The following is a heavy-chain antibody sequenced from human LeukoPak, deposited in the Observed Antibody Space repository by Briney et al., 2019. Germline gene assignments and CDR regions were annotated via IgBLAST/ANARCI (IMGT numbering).Heavy chain of an antibody. CDR1: GFTFSSYA. CDR2: ISGSGGST. D-gene: IGHD4-17*01. V-gene: IGHV3-23*01. J-gene: IGHJ4*02. Sequence: PGGSLRLSCAASGFTFSSYAMSWVREAPGKGLEWVSGISGSGGSTYYADSVKGRFTISRDNAKNSLFLHMSSLTAEDTALYFCARVPATVRADYWGQGTLVTVSS. CDR3: ARVPATVRADY.